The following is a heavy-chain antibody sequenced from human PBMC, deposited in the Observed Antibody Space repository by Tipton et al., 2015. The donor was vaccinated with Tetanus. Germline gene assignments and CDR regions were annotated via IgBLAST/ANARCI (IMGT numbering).Heavy chain of an antibody. D-gene: IGHD2-15*01. CDR1: GYSFTSKW. V-gene: IGHV5-51*01. Sequence: VQLVQSGAEVKKSGESLKISCKGSGYSFTSKWIGWVRQMPGKGLEWMGIVYPGDSDPRYSPSFRGQVTISADKSISAAYLQWSSLKASDTGIYYCARQDCSGGSCSLDVWGQGTTVTVSS. J-gene: IGHJ6*02. CDR3: ARQDCSGGSCSLDV. CDR2: VYPGDSDP.